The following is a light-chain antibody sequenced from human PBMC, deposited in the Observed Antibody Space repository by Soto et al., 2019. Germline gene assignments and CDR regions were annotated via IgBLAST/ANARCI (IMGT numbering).Light chain of an antibody. CDR2: DVS. CDR1: SIDVGGSKY. Sequence: QSALTQPRSVSGAPGQSVTISCTGSSIDVGGSKYVSWYQQHPDKAPKLMNYDVSKRPAGVPARFSGSKSGNTASQTISVLPTDDEADYYFCSYAGSSSVFGAGTRVTAL. V-gene: IGLV2-11*01. CDR3: CSYAGSSSV. J-gene: IGLJ1*01.